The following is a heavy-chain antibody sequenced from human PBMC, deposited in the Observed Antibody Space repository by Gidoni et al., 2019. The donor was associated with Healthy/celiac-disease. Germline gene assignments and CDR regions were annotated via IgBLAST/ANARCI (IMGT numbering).Heavy chain of an antibody. V-gene: IGHV3-30*18. CDR3: AKDIAVAGGLDY. CDR1: GFTFSSYG. D-gene: IGHD6-19*01. CDR2: ISYDGSNK. Sequence: QVQLVESGGGVVQPGRSLRLSCAASGFTFSSYGMHWVRQAPGKGLEWVAVISYDGSNKYYADSVKGRFTISRDNSKNTLYLQMNSLRAEDTAVYYCAKDIAVAGGLDYWGQGTLVTVSS. J-gene: IGHJ4*02.